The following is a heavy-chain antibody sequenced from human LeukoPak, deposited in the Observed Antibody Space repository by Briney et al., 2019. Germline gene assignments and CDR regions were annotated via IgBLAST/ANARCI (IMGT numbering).Heavy chain of an antibody. Sequence: GASVKVSCKASGYTFTSYYMYWVRQAPGQGLEWMGIINPSGGSTSYAQKFQGRVTMTRDTSTSTVYMELSSLRSEDTAVYYCARDRGNSAMDGELDYWGQGTLVTVSS. V-gene: IGHV1-46*01. D-gene: IGHD5-18*01. CDR1: GYTFTSYY. J-gene: IGHJ4*02. CDR3: ARDRGNSAMDGELDY. CDR2: INPSGGST.